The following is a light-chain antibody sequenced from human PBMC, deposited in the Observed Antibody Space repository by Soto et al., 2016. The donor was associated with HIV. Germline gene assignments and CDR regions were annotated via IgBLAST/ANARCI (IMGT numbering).Light chain of an antibody. CDR2: KAS. J-gene: IGKJ4*01. V-gene: IGKV1-5*03. Sequence: DIQMTQSPSTLSASVGDRVTITCRASQSISSWLAWYQQKPGKAPKLLIYKASSLESGVPTRFSGSGSGTEFTLTISSLQPDDFATYHCQQYNSYITFGGGTKVEDQT. CDR3: QQYNSYIT. CDR1: QSISSW.